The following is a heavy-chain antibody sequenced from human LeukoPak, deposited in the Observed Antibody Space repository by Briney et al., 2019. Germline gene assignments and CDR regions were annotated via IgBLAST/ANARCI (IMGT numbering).Heavy chain of an antibody. J-gene: IGHJ5*02. Sequence: SETLSLTCTVSGGAINTSPYYWGWIRQPPGKGLEWIGGIYYSGSTYYNPSLKSRVTISVDTSKNQFSLKLSSVTAADTAIYHCARHGLWELWFGERGSGWFDPWGQGTLVTVSS. CDR1: GGAINTSPYY. CDR3: ARHGLWELWFGERGSGWFDP. V-gene: IGHV4-39*01. CDR2: IYYSGST. D-gene: IGHD3-10*01.